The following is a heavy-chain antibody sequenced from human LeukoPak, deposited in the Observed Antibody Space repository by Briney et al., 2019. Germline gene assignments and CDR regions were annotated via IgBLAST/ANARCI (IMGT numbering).Heavy chain of an antibody. J-gene: IGHJ4*02. Sequence: PSETLSLTCTVSGGSISSYYWSWIRQPPGKGLEWIGYIYYSGSTNYNPSLKSRVTISVDTSKNQFSLKLSSVTAADTAVYYCARRRTEVLDYWGQGTLVTVSS. CDR2: IYYSGST. CDR1: GGSISSYY. V-gene: IGHV4-59*08. D-gene: IGHD3/OR15-3a*01. CDR3: ARRRTEVLDY.